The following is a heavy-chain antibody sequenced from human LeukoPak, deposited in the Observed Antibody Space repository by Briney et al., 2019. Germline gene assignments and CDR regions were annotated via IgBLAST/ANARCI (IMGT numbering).Heavy chain of an antibody. V-gene: IGHV4-4*02. CDR1: GGSISSSNW. CDR2: IYHSGST. Sequence: SETLSLTCAVSGGSISSSNWWSWVRQPPGKGLEWIGEIYHSGSTNYNPSLKSRVTISVDKSKNQFSLKLSSVTAADTAVYYCARIPLIAVAGTHYYYGMDVWGQGTTVTVSS. J-gene: IGHJ6*02. D-gene: IGHD6-19*01. CDR3: ARIPLIAVAGTHYYYGMDV.